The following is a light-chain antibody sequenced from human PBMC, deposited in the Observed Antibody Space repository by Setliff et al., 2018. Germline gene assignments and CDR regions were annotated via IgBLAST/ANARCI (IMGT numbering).Light chain of an antibody. CDR2: EVS. CDR1: SSDVGGYNY. V-gene: IGLV2-8*01. CDR3: SSYAGSNNEV. J-gene: IGLJ1*01. Sequence: QSALTQPPSASGSPGQSVTISCTGTSSDVGGYNYVSWYQQHPGKAPKLMIYEVSKWPSGVPDHFSGSKSGNTASLTVSGLQAEDEADYYCSSYAGSNNEVFGTGTKGTVL.